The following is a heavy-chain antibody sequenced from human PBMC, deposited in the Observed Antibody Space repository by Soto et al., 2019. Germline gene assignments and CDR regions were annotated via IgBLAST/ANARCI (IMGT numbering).Heavy chain of an antibody. Sequence: EVLLVESGGGLVQPGGSLTLSCAASRFTIGNYWMNWVRQAPGKGLEWVANTKGDGSEKYYVGSVEGRFTISRDNTKNSLDLQMNSLRVEDTAVYYCAAGFPPDFWGQGTLVTVSS. CDR1: RFTIGNYW. D-gene: IGHD3-10*01. CDR3: AAGFPPDF. V-gene: IGHV3-7*01. J-gene: IGHJ4*02. CDR2: TKGDGSEK.